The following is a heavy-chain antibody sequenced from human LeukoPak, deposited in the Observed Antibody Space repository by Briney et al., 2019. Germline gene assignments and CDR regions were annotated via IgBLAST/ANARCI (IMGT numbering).Heavy chain of an antibody. D-gene: IGHD3-22*01. V-gene: IGHV3-74*01. CDR3: AREGYDSNGYYKTDY. CDR1: GFTFSSYW. J-gene: IGHJ4*02. Sequence: GGSLRLSCAASGFTFSSYWMHWVRQAPGKGLVWVSRINSDGSSTSYADSVKGRFTISRDNAKNTLYLQMNSPRAEDTAVYYCAREGYDSNGYYKTDYWGQGTLVTVSS. CDR2: INSDGSST.